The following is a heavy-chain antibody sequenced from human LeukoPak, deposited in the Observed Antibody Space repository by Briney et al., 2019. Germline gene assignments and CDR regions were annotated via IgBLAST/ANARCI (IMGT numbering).Heavy chain of an antibody. CDR2: ISYDGSNK. CDR1: GFTFSSYA. D-gene: IGHD6-13*01. CDR3: ARYSSSWGLFDY. J-gene: IGHJ4*02. Sequence: PGRSLRLSCAASGFTFSSYAMHWGRQAPGKGLEWVAVISYDGSNKYYADSVKGRFTISRDNSKNTLYLQMNSLRAEDTAVYYCARYSSSWGLFDYWGQGTLVTVSS. V-gene: IGHV3-30*04.